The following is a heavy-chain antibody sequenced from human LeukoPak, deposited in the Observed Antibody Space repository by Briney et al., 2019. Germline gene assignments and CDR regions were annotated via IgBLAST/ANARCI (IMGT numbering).Heavy chain of an antibody. D-gene: IGHD1-7*01. CDR3: AREFGGTTGY. V-gene: IGHV4-34*01. CDR2: VTHRGST. Sequence: SETLSLTCAVYGGSFSGYYWSWIRQPPGKGLEWIGQVTHRGSTNYNPSLKSRVTISVDTSKNQFSLKLSSVTAADTAVYYCAREFGGTTGYWGQGTLVTVSS. J-gene: IGHJ4*02. CDR1: GGSFSGYY.